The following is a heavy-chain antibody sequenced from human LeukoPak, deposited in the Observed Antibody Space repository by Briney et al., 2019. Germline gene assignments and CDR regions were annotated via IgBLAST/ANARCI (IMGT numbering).Heavy chain of an antibody. Sequence: GGSLRLSCAASGFTFSGHWMSWVRQAPGKGLEWVANINQGGSDKYYVDSVKGRFTISRDNANTLLYLQMNSLRGEDTAVYYCTRDRSRAEDDWGQGTLVTVSS. CDR2: INQGGSDK. D-gene: IGHD1-14*01. J-gene: IGHJ4*02. CDR3: TRDRSRAEDD. CDR1: GFTFSGHW. V-gene: IGHV3-7*01.